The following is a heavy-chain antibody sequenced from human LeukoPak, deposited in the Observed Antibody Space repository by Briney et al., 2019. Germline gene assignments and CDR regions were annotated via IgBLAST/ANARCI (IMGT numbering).Heavy chain of an antibody. CDR1: GGTFSSYT. V-gene: IGHV1-69*02. CDR3: ASIYYYYYYMDV. Sequence: SVKVSCKASGGTFSSYTISWVRQAPGQGLEWMGRIIPILGIANYAQKFQGRVTITADKSTSTAYMELSSLRSEDTAVYYYASIYYYYYYMDVWGKGTTVTVSS. J-gene: IGHJ6*03. CDR2: IIPILGIA.